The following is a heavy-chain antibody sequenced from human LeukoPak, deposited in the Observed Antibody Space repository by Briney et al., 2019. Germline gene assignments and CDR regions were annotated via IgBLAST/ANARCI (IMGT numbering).Heavy chain of an antibody. CDR3: ARAKYCSGTSCSYFDY. V-gene: IGHV1-69*05. Sequence: AAVTVSCKASGGTFSNYAISWVRQAPGQGLEWMGGIIPIFGTANYAQKFQGRVTITTDEATSPAYMELSSLRSEDTAVYYCARAKYCSGTSCSYFDYWGEGTLVTVSS. CDR1: GGTFSNYA. D-gene: IGHD2-2*01. CDR2: IIPIFGTA. J-gene: IGHJ4*02.